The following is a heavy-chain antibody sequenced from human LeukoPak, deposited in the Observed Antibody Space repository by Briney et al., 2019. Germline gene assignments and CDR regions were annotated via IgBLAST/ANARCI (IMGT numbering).Heavy chain of an antibody. V-gene: IGHV3-30*02. D-gene: IGHD4/OR15-4a*01. CDR3: CADFDY. CDR2: IRYDGSNE. CDR1: GITFNSYG. Sequence: QPGGSLRLSCAASGITFNSYGMHWVRQAPDKGLEWVAFIRYDGSNEYYADSVKGRFTISRDNSKNTLYLQMNSLRGEDTAVYYCCADFDYWGQGTLVTVSS. J-gene: IGHJ4*02.